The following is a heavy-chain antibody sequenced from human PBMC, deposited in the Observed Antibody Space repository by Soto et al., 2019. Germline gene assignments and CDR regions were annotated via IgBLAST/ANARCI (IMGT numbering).Heavy chain of an antibody. V-gene: IGHV4-30-4*01. CDR2: IYYSGNT. CDR3: AREGGESSDGLYYFDS. J-gene: IGHJ4*02. CDR1: VGSTSSDNY. D-gene: IGHD3-16*01. Sequence: PSETLSLTCTVSVGSTSSDNYWSCIRRPPGKGLEWIGHIYYSGNTDYNPSLKSRLAISIDTSKNQFSLKLSSVTAADTAVYFCAREGGESSDGLYYFDSWGQGSLVTVSS.